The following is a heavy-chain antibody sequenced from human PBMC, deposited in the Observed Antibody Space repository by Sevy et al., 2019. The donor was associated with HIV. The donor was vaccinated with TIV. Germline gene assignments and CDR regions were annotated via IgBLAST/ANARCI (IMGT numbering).Heavy chain of an antibody. CDR1: GFTFSDYN. J-gene: IGHJ3*01. Sequence: GGSLRLSCAASGFTFSDYNMNWVRQAPGKGLEWVSYISGLSNYIYYADSVKGRFSISRDNAKNSLFLQMNSLSAEATALYYWASGVRTYHAFDLWGQGTMVTVSS. CDR3: ASGVRTYHAFDL. D-gene: IGHD6-6*01. CDR2: ISGLSNYI. V-gene: IGHV3-21*01.